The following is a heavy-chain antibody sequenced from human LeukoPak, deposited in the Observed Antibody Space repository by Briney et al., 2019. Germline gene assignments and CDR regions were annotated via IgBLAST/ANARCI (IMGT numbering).Heavy chain of an antibody. CDR2: IYSGGST. Sequence: GGSLRLSCAASGFTVSSNYMSWVRQAPGKGLEWVSVIYSGGSTYYADSVKGRFTISRDNAKNSLYLQMTSLRDEDTAVYYCARVGWGVYGVDVWGQGTTVTVSS. V-gene: IGHV3-66*01. CDR1: GFTVSSNY. D-gene: IGHD3-16*01. J-gene: IGHJ6*02. CDR3: ARVGWGVYGVDV.